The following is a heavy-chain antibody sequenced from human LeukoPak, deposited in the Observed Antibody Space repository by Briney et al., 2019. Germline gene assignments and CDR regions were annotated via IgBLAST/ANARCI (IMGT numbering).Heavy chain of an antibody. J-gene: IGHJ4*02. CDR2: IYTSGST. D-gene: IGHD5-18*01. CDR3: AREEVNTPMVRY. CDR1: GGSISSYY. V-gene: IGHV4-4*07. Sequence: SETLSLTCTVSGGSISSYYWSWIRQPAGKGLEWIGRIYTSGSTNYNPSLKSRVTMSVDTSKNHFSLKLTSVTTADTAVYYCAREEVNTPMVRYWGQGTLVTVSS.